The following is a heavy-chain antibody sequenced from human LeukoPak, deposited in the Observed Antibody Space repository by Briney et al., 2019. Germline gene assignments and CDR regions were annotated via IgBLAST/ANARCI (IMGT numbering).Heavy chain of an antibody. V-gene: IGHV1-8*02. CDR2: MNPNSGNT. CDR3: ARGSSRYYDSSGYEYYFDY. J-gene: IGHJ4*02. D-gene: IGHD3-22*01. CDR1: GYTFTGYY. Sequence: ASVKVSCKASGYTFTGYYMHWVRQATGQGLEWMGWMNPNSGNTGYAQKFQGRVTMTRNTSISTAYMELSSLRSEDTAVYYCARGSSRYYDSSGYEYYFDYWGQGTLVTVSS.